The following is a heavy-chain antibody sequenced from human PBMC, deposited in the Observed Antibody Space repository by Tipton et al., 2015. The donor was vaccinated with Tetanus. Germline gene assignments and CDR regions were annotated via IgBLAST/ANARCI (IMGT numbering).Heavy chain of an antibody. CDR3: AKDLGYYDILTGYYPFDY. CDR1: GFTFSSYA. D-gene: IGHD3-9*01. V-gene: IGHV3-30-3*01. CDR2: ISYDGSNK. J-gene: IGHJ4*02. Sequence: RSLRLSCAASGFTFSSYAMHWVRQAPGKGLEWVAVISYDGSNKYYADSVKGRFTISRDNSKNTLYLQMNSLRAEDTAVYYCAKDLGYYDILTGYYPFDYWGQGTLVTVSS.